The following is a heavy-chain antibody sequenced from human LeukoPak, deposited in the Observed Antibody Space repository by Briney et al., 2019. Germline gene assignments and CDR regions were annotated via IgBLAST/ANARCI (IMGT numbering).Heavy chain of an antibody. V-gene: IGHV5-51*01. Sequence: GESLKISCKCSGFDFTAYGIAWVRQMPGKGLEWMGNIYPGGSNGRYSPSFQGQVTMSANKSITTVYLQWSSLKASDTAMYYCARHFHSAWFGFWGQGSLVTVSS. CDR2: IYPGGSNG. D-gene: IGHD5-18*01. CDR1: GFDFTAYG. J-gene: IGHJ4*02. CDR3: ARHFHSAWFGF.